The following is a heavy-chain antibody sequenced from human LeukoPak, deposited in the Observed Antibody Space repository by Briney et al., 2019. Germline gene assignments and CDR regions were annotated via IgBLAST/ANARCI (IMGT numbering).Heavy chain of an antibody. CDR2: ISTSGTP. Sequence: PSETLSLTCTVSGDSISSGDYYWNWIRQPAGKRLEWIGRISTSGTPNYNPSFRGRLTISIDTSKNQFPLNLRSVTAAETGIYYCARGPYWGQGTLVTVSS. CDR1: GDSISSGDYY. V-gene: IGHV4-61*02. J-gene: IGHJ4*02. CDR3: ARGPY.